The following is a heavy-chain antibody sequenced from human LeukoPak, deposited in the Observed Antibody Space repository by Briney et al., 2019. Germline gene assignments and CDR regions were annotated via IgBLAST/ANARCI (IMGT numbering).Heavy chain of an antibody. V-gene: IGHV1-2*02. CDR1: GYTFTGYY. CDR2: INPNSGGT. CDR3: ARAITYYDFWSGYSSALDDY. J-gene: IGHJ4*02. Sequence: ASVKVSCKASGYTFTGYYMHWVRQAPGQGLEWMGWINPNSGGTNYAQKFQGRVTMTRDTSISTAYMELSRLRSDDTAVYYCARAITYYDFWSGYSSALDDYWGQGTLVTVSS. D-gene: IGHD3-3*01.